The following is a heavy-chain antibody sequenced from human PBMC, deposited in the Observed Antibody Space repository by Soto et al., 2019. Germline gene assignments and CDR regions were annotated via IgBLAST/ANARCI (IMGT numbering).Heavy chain of an antibody. Sequence: QVQLVQSGAEVKKPGASVKVSCKASGYSFTSYAMHWVRQAPGQRLEWMGWINAGNGNTKYSQKFQGRVTITRDTSASTAYMELSSLRSEDTAVYYCARVTGYYAPDYWGQGTLVTVSS. CDR3: ARVTGYYAPDY. D-gene: IGHD3-9*01. CDR2: INAGNGNT. CDR1: GYSFTSYA. V-gene: IGHV1-3*01. J-gene: IGHJ4*02.